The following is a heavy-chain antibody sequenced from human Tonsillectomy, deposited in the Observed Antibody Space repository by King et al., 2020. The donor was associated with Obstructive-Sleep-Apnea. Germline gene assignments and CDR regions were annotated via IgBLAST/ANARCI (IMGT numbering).Heavy chain of an antibody. CDR2: FSLDTDRI. CDR1: GFTSELYA. CDR3: GKDLIPGGLDV. J-gene: IGHJ6*02. Sequence: VQLVESGGGLVQPGGSLSLSCVVSGFTSELYAMHWVRQAPGRGLEWVAGFSLDTDRIGYADSVKGRFTVTRDKAKNSLYLQMNSLRPEDTALYYCGKDLIPGGLDVWGQGTTVTVSS. D-gene: IGHD2-21*01. V-gene: IGHV3-9*02.